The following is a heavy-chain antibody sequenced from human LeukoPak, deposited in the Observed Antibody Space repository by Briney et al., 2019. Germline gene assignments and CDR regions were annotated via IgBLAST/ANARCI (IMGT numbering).Heavy chain of an antibody. CDR2: INAGNGNT. CDR3: ARDQTLFGGLDY. J-gene: IGHJ4*02. Sequence: GASVKVSCKASGYTFTSYAMYWVRQAPGQRLEWMGWINAGNGNTKYPQKFQGRVTITRDTSASTAYMELSSLRSEDTAVYYCARDQTLFGGLDYWGQGTLVTVSS. D-gene: IGHD3-10*02. CDR1: GYTFTSYA. V-gene: IGHV1-3*01.